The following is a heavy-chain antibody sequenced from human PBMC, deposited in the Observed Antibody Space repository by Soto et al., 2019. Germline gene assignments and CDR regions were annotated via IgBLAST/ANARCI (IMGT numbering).Heavy chain of an antibody. CDR3: ARVPRIAGSDAFDI. V-gene: IGHV1-69*13. D-gene: IGHD1-20*01. Sequence: ASVKVSCKASGGTFSSYAISWVRQAPGQGLEWMGGIIPIFGTANYAQKFQGRVTITADESTSTAYMELSSLRSEDTAVYYCARVPRIAGSDAFDIWGQGTMVTVSS. CDR2: IIPIFGTA. CDR1: GGTFSSYA. J-gene: IGHJ3*02.